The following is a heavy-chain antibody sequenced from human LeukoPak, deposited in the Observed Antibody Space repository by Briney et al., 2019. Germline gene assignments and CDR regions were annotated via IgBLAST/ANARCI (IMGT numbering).Heavy chain of an antibody. V-gene: IGHV1-8*01. Sequence: ASVKVSCKGCGYTFTSYDINWVRQATGQGLEWMGWMKPNNGDTGYAQKFQGRVTMARNTAINTAYLELNSLTSEDTAVYFCARGPPEKTYSDYWGQGTLVTVSS. J-gene: IGHJ4*02. D-gene: IGHD4-11*01. CDR2: MKPNNGDT. CDR3: ARGPPEKTYSDY. CDR1: GYTFTSYD.